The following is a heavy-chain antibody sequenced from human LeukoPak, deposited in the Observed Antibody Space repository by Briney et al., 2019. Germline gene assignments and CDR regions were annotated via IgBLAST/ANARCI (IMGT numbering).Heavy chain of an antibody. CDR3: AKDLANSWTTDY. J-gene: IGHJ4*02. CDR1: GFTSSTFS. Sequence: GGSLRLSCAASGFTSSTFSMYWVRQGPGKGLEWVALISHSGSEKYYADSVEGRFTISRDNSRNTLYLQMNSLSVEDTAFYYCAKDLANSWTTDYWGQGTLVTVSS. D-gene: IGHD1-1*01. CDR2: ISHSGSEK. V-gene: IGHV3-30-3*01.